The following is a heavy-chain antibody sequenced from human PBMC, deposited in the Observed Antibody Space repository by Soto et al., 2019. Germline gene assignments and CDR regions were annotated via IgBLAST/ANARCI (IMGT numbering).Heavy chain of an antibody. V-gene: IGHV3-33*01. CDR1: GFTFSKYG. J-gene: IGHJ4*02. CDR3: ARDGDNDANALDY. D-gene: IGHD2-21*02. CDR2: IWNDGIRK. Sequence: GGSLRLSCAASGFTFSKYGMHWVRQAPGKGLEWVALIWNDGIRKVYVDPVKGRFTISRDNSKNTLDLQMNNLRDEDTAVYYCARDGDNDANALDYWGPGTLVTVSS.